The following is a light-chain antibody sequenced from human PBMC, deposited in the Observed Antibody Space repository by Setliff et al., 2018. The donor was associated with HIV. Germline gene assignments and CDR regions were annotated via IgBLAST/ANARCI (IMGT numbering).Light chain of an antibody. J-gene: IGLJ1*01. Sequence: ALAQPASVSGSPGQSITISCTGTSSDVGGYNWVSWYQQHPGKAPKLMIYEVSNRPSGVSNRFSGSKSGSTASLTISGLQAEDEADYYCTSYTRDNTITRVFGTGTKVTVL. CDR1: SSDVGGYNW. CDR3: TSYTRDNTITRV. V-gene: IGLV2-14*01. CDR2: EVS.